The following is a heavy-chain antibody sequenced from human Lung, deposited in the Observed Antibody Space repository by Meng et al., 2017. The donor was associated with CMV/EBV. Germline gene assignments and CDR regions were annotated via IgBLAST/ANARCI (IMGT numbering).Heavy chain of an antibody. V-gene: IGHV1-18*01. CDR1: GFIFTSYA. Sequence: QVQLVQSGAEVKKPGASGKVSFEASGFIFTSYAISLVRQAPGQGLQYMGWISAYNGNTNYAQELQGRVTMTTDTSTSTAYMELRSLRFDDTAVYYCARFYCSSTSCPHVLFDYWGQGTLVTVSS. CDR3: ARFYCSSTSCPHVLFDY. J-gene: IGHJ4*02. CDR2: ISAYNGNT. D-gene: IGHD2-2*01.